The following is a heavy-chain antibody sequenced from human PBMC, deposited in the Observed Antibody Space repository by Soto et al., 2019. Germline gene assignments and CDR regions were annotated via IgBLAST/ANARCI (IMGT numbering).Heavy chain of an antibody. CDR2: IIPIFGTA. CDR1: GGTFSSYA. Sequence: SVKVSCKASGGTFSSYAISWVRQAPGQGLEWMGGIIPIFGTANYAQKFQGRVTITADESTSTAYMELSSLRSEDTAVYYCAVGKRITIFGVVIPPDYYYGMDVWGQGTTVTVSS. D-gene: IGHD3-3*01. V-gene: IGHV1-69*13. J-gene: IGHJ6*02. CDR3: AVGKRITIFGVVIPPDYYYGMDV.